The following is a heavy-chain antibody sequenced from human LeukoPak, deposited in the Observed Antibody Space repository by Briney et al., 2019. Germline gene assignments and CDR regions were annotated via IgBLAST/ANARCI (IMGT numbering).Heavy chain of an antibody. J-gene: IGHJ6*02. CDR2: ISYDGGNK. CDR1: GFTFSSYA. V-gene: IGHV3-30-3*01. CDR3: ARDGPHCSSTSCYIRDYYYGMDA. D-gene: IGHD2-2*02. Sequence: GGSLRLSCAASGFTFSSYAMHWVRQAPGKGLEWVAVISYDGGNKYYADSVKGRFTISRDNSKNTLYLQMNSLRAEDTAVYYCARDGPHCSSTSCYIRDYYYGMDAWGQGTTVTVSS.